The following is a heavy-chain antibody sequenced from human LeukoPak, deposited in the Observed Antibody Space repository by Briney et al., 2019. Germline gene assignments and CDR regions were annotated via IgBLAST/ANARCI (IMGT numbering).Heavy chain of an antibody. V-gene: IGHV3-33*08. CDR2: IWYEGSNI. D-gene: IGHD2-15*01. J-gene: IGHJ5*02. CDR1: GLTLSSAT. Sequence: GGSLTLPCAPSGLTLSSATMSWLRHAPGEGLEGVAVIWYEGSNIYYAGYVKGRVTVSRDNSKNRLYLQMNRLRAEDTAVYYCARDDSGSGGSLWQFDPWGQGTLVTVSS. CDR3: ARDDSGSGGSLWQFDP.